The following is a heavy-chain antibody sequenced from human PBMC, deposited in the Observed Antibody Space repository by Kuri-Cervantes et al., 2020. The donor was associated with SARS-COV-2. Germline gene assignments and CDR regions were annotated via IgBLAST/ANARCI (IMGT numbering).Heavy chain of an antibody. CDR1: GFTFSNYG. CDR3: AKVPGYGNYGYYYFYMDV. D-gene: IGHD4-11*01. CDR2: VRYEGISK. V-gene: IGHV3-30*02. J-gene: IGHJ6*03. Sequence: GESLKISCAASGFTFSNYGMHWVRQAPGKGLEWVAFVRYEGISKYYVDSVKGRFTISRDNPKNTLFLHMNSLRVEDTAVYYCAKVPGYGNYGYYYFYMDVWGKGTSVTVSS.